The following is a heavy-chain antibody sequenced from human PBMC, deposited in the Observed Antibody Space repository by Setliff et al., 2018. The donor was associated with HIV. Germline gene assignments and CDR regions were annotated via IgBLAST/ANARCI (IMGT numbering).Heavy chain of an antibody. CDR1: GMSISGYY. D-gene: IGHD1-26*01. V-gene: IGHV4-59*01. CDR3: ARDHELGAFDL. Sequence: PSETLSLTCRVSGMSISGYYWSWIRQSPGKGLEWIGYIYYTGTTSYNPSLKSRVTIQVDTSNNRFSLNLRSATVADTAVYFCARDHELGAFDLWGQVTMVTVPS. CDR2: IYYTGTT. J-gene: IGHJ3*01.